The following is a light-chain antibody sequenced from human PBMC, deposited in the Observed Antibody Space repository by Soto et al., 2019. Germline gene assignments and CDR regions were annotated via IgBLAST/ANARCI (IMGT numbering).Light chain of an antibody. Sequence: EIVLTQSPGTLSSSPGEGATLACRASQSLRSTYLAWYQQKPGQAPRLLIYGASSRATGIPDRFSGSGSGTDFTLTISRLEPEDFAVYYCQQYGNSPQTFGQGTKVDIK. CDR3: QQYGNSPQT. V-gene: IGKV3-20*01. CDR2: GAS. J-gene: IGKJ1*01. CDR1: QSLRSTY.